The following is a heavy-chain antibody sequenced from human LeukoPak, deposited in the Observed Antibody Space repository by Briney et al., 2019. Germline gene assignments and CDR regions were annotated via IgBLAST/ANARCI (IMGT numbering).Heavy chain of an antibody. CDR3: TRVDYYYNGMDV. J-gene: IGHJ6*02. CDR2: INNDGGST. V-gene: IGHV3-74*01. CDR1: GFAFSSYW. Sequence: GGSLRLSCAASGFAFSSYWMHWVRHVPEKGLVWVSRINNDGGSTSYADPVEGRFTISRDNAKNTLFLQMNSLRAEDTGVYYCTRVDYYYNGMDVWGQGTTVTVSS.